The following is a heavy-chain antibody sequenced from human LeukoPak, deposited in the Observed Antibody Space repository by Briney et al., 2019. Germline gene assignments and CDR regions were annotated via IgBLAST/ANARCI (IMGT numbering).Heavy chain of an antibody. CDR2: ISYDGSNK. D-gene: IGHD3-22*01. V-gene: IGHV3-30*03. CDR1: GFPFSGYG. Sequence: GGSLRLSCAASGFPFSGYGMHWIRQAPGEGLEWVAVISYDGSNKYYADSVKGRFTISRDNSKNTLYLQMNSLRAEDTAVYYCAREEITMIVVVKGWRGNYDYWGQGTLVTVSS. J-gene: IGHJ4*02. CDR3: AREEITMIVVVKGWRGNYDY.